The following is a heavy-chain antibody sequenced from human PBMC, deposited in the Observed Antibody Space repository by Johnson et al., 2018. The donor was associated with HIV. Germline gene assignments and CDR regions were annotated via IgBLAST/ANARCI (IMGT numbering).Heavy chain of an antibody. D-gene: IGHD6-13*01. CDR3: AAQKQPTF. CDR1: GFTFSTYW. CDR2: IYGDGSSP. J-gene: IGHJ3*01. Sequence: VQLVESGGGLVQPGGSLILSCTASGFTFSTYWMHWVRQSPGKGLVWVPRIYGDGSSPTYADSVKGRFTLSSDKSKNTLYLQMSSLSAEETAMYYCAAQKQPTFWGQGTMVTVSS. V-gene: IGHV3-74*01.